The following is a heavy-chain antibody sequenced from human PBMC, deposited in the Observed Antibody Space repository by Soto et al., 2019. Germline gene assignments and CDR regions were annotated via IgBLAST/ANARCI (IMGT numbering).Heavy chain of an antibody. Sequence: QLLESGGGLVQPGGSLRLSCAVSGFTFTNYAMTWVRQAPGKGLEWVSTLSPSGADTYYADSVKGRFTISRDISKNPLFLQMNSLRAEDTAVYFCTRRGGDSGWGAFDVWGQGTMVTVSS. J-gene: IGHJ3*01. V-gene: IGHV3-23*01. CDR2: LSPSGADT. CDR1: GFTFTNYA. CDR3: TRRGGDSGWGAFDV. D-gene: IGHD4-17*01.